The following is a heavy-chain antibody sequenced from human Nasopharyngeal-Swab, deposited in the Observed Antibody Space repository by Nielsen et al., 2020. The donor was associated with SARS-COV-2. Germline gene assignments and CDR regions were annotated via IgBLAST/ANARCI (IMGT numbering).Heavy chain of an antibody. J-gene: IGHJ6*04. D-gene: IGHD3-22*01. V-gene: IGHV3-11*01. Sequence: GESLKISCAASGFTFSDYYMRWIRQAPGKGPEWVSYISSSGSTIYYADSVKGRFTISRDNAKNSLYLQMNSLRAEDTAVYYCARDYPIIYYYDSSGYLALDVWGKGTTVTVSS. CDR3: ARDYPIIYYYDSSGYLALDV. CDR1: GFTFSDYY. CDR2: ISSSGSTI.